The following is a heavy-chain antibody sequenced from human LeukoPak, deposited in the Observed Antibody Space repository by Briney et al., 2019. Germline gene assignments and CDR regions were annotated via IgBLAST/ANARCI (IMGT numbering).Heavy chain of an antibody. CDR2: IIPIFGTA. V-gene: IGHV1-69*01. Sequence: GASVKVSCKASGGTFSSYDLSSVREAPGQELEGMGGIIPIFGTANYAQKLQGRVTITADESTSTAYMELSSLRSEDTAVYYCAKGAAAGAYNWFDPWGQGTLVTVSS. CDR1: GGTFSSYD. J-gene: IGHJ5*02. D-gene: IGHD6-13*01. CDR3: AKGAAAGAYNWFDP.